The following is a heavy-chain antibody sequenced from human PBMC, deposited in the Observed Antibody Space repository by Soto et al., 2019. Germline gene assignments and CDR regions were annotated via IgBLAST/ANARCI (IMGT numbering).Heavy chain of an antibody. J-gene: IGHJ4*02. Sequence: EMQLVESGGGLVQPGGSLRLSCAASGFIFRSCWMGWVRQAPGKGLEWVANIKEDGTSKYYVDSVKGRFTVSRDNAKNSLYLQMDSLRAEDTAVYYCTRHGDYVFDYWGQGTLVTVSS. CDR1: GFIFRSCW. CDR3: TRHGDYVFDY. D-gene: IGHD4-17*01. CDR2: IKEDGTSK. V-gene: IGHV3-7*01.